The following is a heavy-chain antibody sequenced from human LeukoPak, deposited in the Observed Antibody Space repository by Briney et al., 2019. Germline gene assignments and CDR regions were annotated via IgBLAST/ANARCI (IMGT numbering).Heavy chain of an antibody. V-gene: IGHV3-9*03. CDR3: AKGTMIVVAVGDYFDY. CDR2: ISWNSVNI. CDR1: GFTLDDYA. J-gene: IGHJ4*02. D-gene: IGHD3-22*01. Sequence: PGGSLRLSCAASGFTLDDYAMHWVRQAPGKGLEWVSGISWNSVNIGYADSVKGRFTISRDNAKNSLYLRMNSLRAEDMALYYCAKGTMIVVAVGDYFDYWGQGTLVTVSS.